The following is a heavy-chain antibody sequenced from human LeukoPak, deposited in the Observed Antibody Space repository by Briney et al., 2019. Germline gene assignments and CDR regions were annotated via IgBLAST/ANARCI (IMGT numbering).Heavy chain of an antibody. V-gene: IGHV3-48*01. Sequence: TGGSLRLSCAASGFTFSSHRVNWVRQAPGKGLEWVADISGSSDDIHYADSVTGRFTISRDNAKNSVYLQMNSRRVEDTAVYYCARDSGRYGYYMDVWGKGTTVTVSS. CDR3: ARDSGRYGYYMDV. CDR2: ISGSSDDI. D-gene: IGHD1-26*01. CDR1: GFTFSSHR. J-gene: IGHJ6*04.